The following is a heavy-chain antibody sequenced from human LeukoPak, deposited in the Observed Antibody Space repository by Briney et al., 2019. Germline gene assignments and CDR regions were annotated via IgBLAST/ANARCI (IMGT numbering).Heavy chain of an antibody. Sequence: GGSLRVSCTPSGFTLTGYYLHWVRQAPGQGLEWMGCINSASGATKYAHTVQGRFTLTTDTYNNTAYMKLSGLRSDDAAGYFCARGIVLGAVPIAVPPYFDYWGQGTLVTVSS. CDR2: INSASGAT. D-gene: IGHD2-21*01. CDR3: ARGIVLGAVPIAVPPYFDY. V-gene: IGHV1-2*02. J-gene: IGHJ4*02. CDR1: GFTLTGYY.